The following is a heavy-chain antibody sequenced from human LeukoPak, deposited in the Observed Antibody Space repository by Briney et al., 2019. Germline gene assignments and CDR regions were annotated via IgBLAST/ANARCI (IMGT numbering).Heavy chain of an antibody. CDR1: GYTFTGYY. Sequence: ASVKVSCKASGYTFTGYYMHWVRQAPGQGLEWMGCINPNSGGTKYAQKFQGRVTMTRDTSISTAYMELSRLRSDDTAVYYCARGAGVVVTGDMDVWGKGTTVTISS. D-gene: IGHD2-21*02. J-gene: IGHJ6*03. CDR3: ARGAGVVVTGDMDV. V-gene: IGHV1-2*02. CDR2: INPNSGGT.